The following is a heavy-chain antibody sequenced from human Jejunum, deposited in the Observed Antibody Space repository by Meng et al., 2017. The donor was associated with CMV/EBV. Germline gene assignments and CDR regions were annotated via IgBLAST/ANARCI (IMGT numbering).Heavy chain of an antibody. CDR3: ARGGNGNFFYYFDY. V-gene: IGHV3-74*01. CDR2: IDSDGSST. Sequence: AASGFSTYWLHWVRQVPGKGLMWVSGIDSDGSSTTYADSVKGRFTISRDTAKNTLYLQMNSLRVEDTAVYYCARGGNGNFFYYFDYWGQGTLVTVSS. D-gene: IGHD1-7*01. J-gene: IGHJ4*02. CDR1: GFSTYW.